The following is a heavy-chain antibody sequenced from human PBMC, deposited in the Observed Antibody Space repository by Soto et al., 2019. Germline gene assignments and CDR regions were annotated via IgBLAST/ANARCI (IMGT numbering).Heavy chain of an antibody. CDR1: GATFSSYT. Sequence: QVQLVQSGAEVKKPGSSVKVSCKASGATFSSYTITWVRQAPGQGLEWMGGITPMFGTPNYAQNFRGRVSITADESTSTGYMELYNLISEDTAMYFCARDGTLYDSRAYYYLYWGQGSLVTVSS. CDR2: ITPMFGTP. J-gene: IGHJ4*02. V-gene: IGHV1-69*01. CDR3: ARDGTLYDSRAYYYLY. D-gene: IGHD3-22*01.